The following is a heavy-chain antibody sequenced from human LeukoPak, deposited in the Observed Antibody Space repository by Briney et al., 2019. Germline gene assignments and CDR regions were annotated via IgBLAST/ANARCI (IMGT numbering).Heavy chain of an antibody. CDR1: GFTFSSYN. CDR2: ISSSSTII. Sequence: GGSLRLSCAASGFTFSSYNMNWLRQAPGKGLEWVSYISSSSTIIYYADSVKGRSTISRDNAKNSLYLQMNSLRAEDTAVYYCAREGEGFDYWGQGTLVTVSS. V-gene: IGHV3-48*01. CDR3: AREGEGFDY. D-gene: IGHD3-10*01. J-gene: IGHJ4*02.